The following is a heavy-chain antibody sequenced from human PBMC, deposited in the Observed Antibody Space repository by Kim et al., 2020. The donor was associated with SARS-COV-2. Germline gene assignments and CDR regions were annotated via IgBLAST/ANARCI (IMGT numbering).Heavy chain of an antibody. D-gene: IGHD3-3*01. CDR1: GGSISSSSYY. V-gene: IGHV4-39*01. CDR2: IYYSGST. Sequence: SETLSLTCTVSGGSISSSSYYWGWIRQPPGKGLEWIGSIYYSGSTYYNPSLKSRVTISVDTSKNQFSLKLSSVTAADTAVYYCASVLEWLLLAFDYWVQG. CDR3: ASVLEWLLLAFDY. J-gene: IGHJ4*02.